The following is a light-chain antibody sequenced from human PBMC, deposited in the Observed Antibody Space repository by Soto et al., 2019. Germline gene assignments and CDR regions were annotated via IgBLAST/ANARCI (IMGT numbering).Light chain of an antibody. CDR3: SSYSTGGSYV. J-gene: IGLJ1*01. CDR2: DVS. CDR1: SSDVGGYNS. Sequence: QSALTQPASVSGSPGKSIAISCTGTSSDVGGYNSASWYQQHPGKAPKLLIYDVSNRPSGVSNRFSGSKSGNTASLTISGLQAEDEADYYCSSYSTGGSYVFGTGTKVTVL. V-gene: IGLV2-14*03.